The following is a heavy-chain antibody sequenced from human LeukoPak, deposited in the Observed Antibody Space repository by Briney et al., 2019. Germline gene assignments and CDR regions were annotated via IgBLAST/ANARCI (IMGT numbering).Heavy chain of an antibody. J-gene: IGHJ4*02. V-gene: IGHV3-53*01. CDR3: AREVPATGMYFDY. D-gene: IGHD2-2*01. CDR2: IYSGGTT. Sequence: GGSLRLSCAASGFSVSSNYMSWVRQAPGKGLEWVSVIYSGGTTYYADSVKGRFTISRDNSRNTLYLQMNSLRAEDTAVYYCAREVPATGMYFDYWGQGTLVTVSA. CDR1: GFSVSSNY.